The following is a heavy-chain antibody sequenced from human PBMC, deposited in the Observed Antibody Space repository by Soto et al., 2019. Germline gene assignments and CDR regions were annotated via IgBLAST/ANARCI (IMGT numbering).Heavy chain of an antibody. CDR2: INPNSGDT. CDR1: GYTFTGHY. J-gene: IGHJ6*02. V-gene: IGHV1-2*02. CDR3: ASTQENRDETYYCYYYGMDV. Sequence: ASVKVSCKSSGYTFTGHYIHWVRQAPGQGLEWMGWINPNSGDTNYAQKFQGRVTMTRDTSISTAYMELSRLRSDDTAVYYCASTQENRDETYYCYYYGMDVWGQGTTVTVSS.